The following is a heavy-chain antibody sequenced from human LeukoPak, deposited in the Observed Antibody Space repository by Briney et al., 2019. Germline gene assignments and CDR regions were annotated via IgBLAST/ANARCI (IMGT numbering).Heavy chain of an antibody. CDR3: ARDLSHSLAAAGAKFDY. Sequence: PGGSLRLSCAASGSTFSSYAIHWVRQAPGKGLEWVAVISYDGSNKYYADSVKGRFTISRDNSKNTLYLQMNSLRAEDTAVYYCARDLSHSLAAAGAKFDYWGQGTLVTVSS. J-gene: IGHJ4*02. D-gene: IGHD6-13*01. V-gene: IGHV3-30-3*01. CDR2: ISYDGSNK. CDR1: GSTFSSYA.